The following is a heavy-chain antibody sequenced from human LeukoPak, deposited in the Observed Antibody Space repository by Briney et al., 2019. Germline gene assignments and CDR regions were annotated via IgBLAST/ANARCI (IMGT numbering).Heavy chain of an antibody. CDR1: GFTFSSYE. D-gene: IGHD3-16*01. CDR3: ARSNYDYVWGTYYFDY. Sequence: GGSLRLSCAASGFTFSSYEVNWVRQAPGKGLEWVSYISSSGSTIYYADSVKGRFTISRDNAKNSLYLQMNSLRAEDTAVYYCARSNYDYVWGTYYFDYWGQGTLVTVSS. J-gene: IGHJ4*02. CDR2: ISSSGSTI. V-gene: IGHV3-48*03.